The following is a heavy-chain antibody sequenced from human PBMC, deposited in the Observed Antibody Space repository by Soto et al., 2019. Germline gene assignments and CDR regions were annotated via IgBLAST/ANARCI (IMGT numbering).Heavy chain of an antibody. CDR1: GGSISSSYW. CDR3: ARETYGDCVGYFDP. V-gene: IGHV4-4*02. Sequence: SETLSLTCAVSGGSISSSYWWGWGRQPPGKALEWIGDNFHSGSTNYNTSLKSRVIISVDRSKNQFSLKLSSVTAADTAVYYCARETYGDCVGYFDPWGQGTLVTVSS. D-gene: IGHD4-17*01. CDR2: NFHSGST. J-gene: IGHJ5*02.